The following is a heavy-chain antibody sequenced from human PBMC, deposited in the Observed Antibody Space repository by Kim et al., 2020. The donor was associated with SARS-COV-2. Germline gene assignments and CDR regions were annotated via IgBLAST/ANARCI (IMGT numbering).Heavy chain of an antibody. Sequence: GGSLRLSCAASGFTFSTYSMNWVRQAPGKRLEWVSSISSSSRYTYYADSVKGRFTISRDNAKNTLYLQMHSLRAEDTAVYYCAREREHGDGTCDLWGQETIHTLSS. D-gene: IGHD1-1*01. V-gene: IGHV3-21*01. CDR1: GFTFSTYS. J-gene: IGHJ3*01. CDR3: AREREHGDGTCDL. CDR2: ISSSSRYT.